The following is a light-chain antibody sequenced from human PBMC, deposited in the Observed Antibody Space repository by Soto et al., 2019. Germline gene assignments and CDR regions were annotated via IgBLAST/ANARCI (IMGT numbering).Light chain of an antibody. CDR3: QQYGDSSLP. Sequence: EIVLTQSPGTTSLSPGDRATLSCRASQNVYNNLLAWYKQRPGQAPRLLIYDADERATGIPDRFSGSGSGTDFTLTISRLEPEDFAVYYCQQYGDSSLPFGGGTKVEI. V-gene: IGKV3-20*01. J-gene: IGKJ4*01. CDR1: QNVYNNL. CDR2: DAD.